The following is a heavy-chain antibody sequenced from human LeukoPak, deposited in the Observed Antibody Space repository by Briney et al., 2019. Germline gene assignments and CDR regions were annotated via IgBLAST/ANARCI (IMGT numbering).Heavy chain of an antibody. J-gene: IGHJ6*03. CDR1: RGTFSSYG. CDR2: ISAYNGYT. D-gene: IGHD6-19*01. CDR3: ARVDIAMAGEAYYYYYYYMDV. Sequence: GSSVNVSCKPSRGTFSSYGISWVRQAPGQGLEWVGWISAYNGYTNYTQKLQGRVTMTTDTSTSTAYMELRSLRSDDTAVYYCARVDIAMAGEAYYYYYYYMDVWGKGNMVTVSS. V-gene: IGHV1-18*01.